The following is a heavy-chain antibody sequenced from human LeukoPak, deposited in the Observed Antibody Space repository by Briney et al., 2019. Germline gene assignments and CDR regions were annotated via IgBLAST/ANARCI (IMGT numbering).Heavy chain of an antibody. V-gene: IGHV4-4*07. CDR3: ARGDYYDGGGRNCFDP. J-gene: IGHJ5*02. Sequence: SETLSLTCTVSGGSMSSYYWSFIRQPAGKGLEWIGRIHTSWTTYYNPSLKSRVSMSVDTSRNQFSLRLTSVTAADTAVYYCARGDYYDGGGRNCFDPWGQGTLVTVSS. CDR2: IHTSWTT. D-gene: IGHD3-16*01. CDR1: GGSMSSYY.